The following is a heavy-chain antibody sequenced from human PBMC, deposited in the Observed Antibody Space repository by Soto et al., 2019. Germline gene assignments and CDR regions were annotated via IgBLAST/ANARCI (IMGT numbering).Heavy chain of an antibody. Sequence: EVRLVESGGGLVQPGSSLRLSCAASGFTFSTYTMNWVRQAPGKGLEWISHITSTSNIIYYADSVTGRFTISRDNAKNSLYLQMNSLRVEDTAVYYCARDKAMDDYWGQGTLVTVSS. J-gene: IGHJ4*02. CDR3: ARDKAMDDY. CDR1: GFTFSTYT. CDR2: ITSTSNII. V-gene: IGHV3-48*01. D-gene: IGHD5-18*01.